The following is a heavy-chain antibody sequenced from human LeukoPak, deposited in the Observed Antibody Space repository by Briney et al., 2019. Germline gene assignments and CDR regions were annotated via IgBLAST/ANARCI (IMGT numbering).Heavy chain of an antibody. CDR3: AKDGGPFDY. CDR1: GFTVSSNY. J-gene: IGHJ4*02. V-gene: IGHV3-23*01. D-gene: IGHD3-16*01. Sequence: GGSLRLSCAASGFTVSSNYMSWVRQAPGKGLEWVSAISGSGGSTYYADSVKGRFTISRDNSKNTLYLQMNSLRAEDTAVYYCAKDGGPFDYWGQGTLVTVSS. CDR2: ISGSGGST.